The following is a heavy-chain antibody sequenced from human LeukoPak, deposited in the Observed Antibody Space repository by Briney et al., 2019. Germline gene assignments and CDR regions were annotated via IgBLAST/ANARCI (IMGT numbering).Heavy chain of an antibody. CDR1: GFTFSSYG. CDR3: AKDQYGSSWPNYFDY. Sequence: PGGSLRLSCAASGFTFSSYGMHWVRQAPGKGLEWVAFIRYDGSNKYYADSVKGRFTISRDNSKNTLYLQMNSLRAEDTAVYYCAKDQYGSSWPNYFDYWGQGTLVTVSS. D-gene: IGHD6-13*01. CDR2: IRYDGSNK. J-gene: IGHJ4*02. V-gene: IGHV3-30*02.